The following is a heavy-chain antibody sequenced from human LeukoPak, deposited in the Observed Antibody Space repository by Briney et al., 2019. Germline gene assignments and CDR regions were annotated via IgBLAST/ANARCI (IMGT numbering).Heavy chain of an antibody. CDR3: ARESIWSGYYVYYYYYMDV. V-gene: IGHV1-2*02. Sequence: GASVKVSCKASVYTFTGYYMHWVRQAPGQGLEWMGWINPNSGGTNYAQKFQGRVTMTRDTSISTAYMELSRLRSDDAAVYYCARESIWSGYYVYYYYYMDVWGKGTTVTVSS. CDR1: VYTFTGYY. CDR2: INPNSGGT. J-gene: IGHJ6*03. D-gene: IGHD3-3*01.